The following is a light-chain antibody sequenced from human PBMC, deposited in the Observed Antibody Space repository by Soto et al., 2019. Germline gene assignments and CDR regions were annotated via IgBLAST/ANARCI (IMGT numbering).Light chain of an antibody. J-gene: IGKJ4*01. CDR2: GAS. CDR1: QSVSSNY. V-gene: IGKV3-20*01. CDR3: QQYGSSPRGT. Sequence: DIVLTQSPGTLSLSPGERATLSCRASQSVSSNYLAWYQQKHGRAPRLLIYGASSRATGIPDRFSGSGSGTDFTLTISRLEPEDFAVYYCQQYGSSPRGTFGGGTKVDIK.